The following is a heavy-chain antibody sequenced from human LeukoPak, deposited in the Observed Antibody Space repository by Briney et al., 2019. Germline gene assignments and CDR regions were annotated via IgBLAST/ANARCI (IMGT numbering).Heavy chain of an antibody. D-gene: IGHD2-2*01. Sequence: GGSLRLSCAASGFTFSSYAMHWVRQAPGKGLEWVAVISYDGSNKYYADSVKGRFTISRDNSKNTLYLQMNSLRAEDTAVYYCAGGSSTSCYLPSCWIGYWGQGTLVTVSS. CDR3: AGGSSTSCYLPSCWIGY. CDR1: GFTFSSYA. V-gene: IGHV3-30-3*01. J-gene: IGHJ4*02. CDR2: ISYDGSNK.